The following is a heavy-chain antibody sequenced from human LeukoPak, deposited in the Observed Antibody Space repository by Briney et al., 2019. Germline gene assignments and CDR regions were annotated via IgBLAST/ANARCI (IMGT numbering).Heavy chain of an antibody. J-gene: IGHJ5*02. CDR1: GGSISSYY. Sequence: SETLSLTCTVSGGSISSYYWSWIRQPPGKGLEWIGYIYYSGSTYYNPSLKSRVTISVDTSKNQFSLKLSSVTAADTAVYYCARDRAILGENWFDPWGQGTLVTVSS. V-gene: IGHV4-59*12. D-gene: IGHD3-3*01. CDR2: IYYSGST. CDR3: ARDRAILGENWFDP.